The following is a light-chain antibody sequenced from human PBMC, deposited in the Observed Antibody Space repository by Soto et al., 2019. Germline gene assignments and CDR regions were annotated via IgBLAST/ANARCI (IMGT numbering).Light chain of an antibody. CDR2: EVS. V-gene: IGLV2-14*01. CDR1: SSDVGGYNY. CDR3: SSYTSSSTRV. J-gene: IGLJ1*01. Sequence: QSALTQPASVSGSPGQSITRSCTGTSSDVGGYNYVSWYQQHPGKAPKLMIYEVSNRPSGVSNRFSGSKSGNTASLTISGLQAEDEADYYCSSYTSSSTRVFGTGTKVTVL.